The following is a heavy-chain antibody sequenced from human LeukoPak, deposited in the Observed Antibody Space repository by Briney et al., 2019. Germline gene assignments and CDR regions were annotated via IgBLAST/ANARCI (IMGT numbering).Heavy chain of an antibody. Sequence: PGPTLVKPTQTLTLTCTFSGFSLTTYGVAVGWIRQPPGKALEWLALIYYDDDDRYSPSLKSRLTITKDTSKEQVVLTMTNMDPVDTATYYCAHMGYCGNSNCYGFDYWGPGTLVTVSS. CDR3: AHMGYCGNSNCYGFDY. V-gene: IGHV2-5*02. CDR1: GFSLTTYGVA. J-gene: IGHJ4*02. CDR2: IYYDDDD. D-gene: IGHD2-21*01.